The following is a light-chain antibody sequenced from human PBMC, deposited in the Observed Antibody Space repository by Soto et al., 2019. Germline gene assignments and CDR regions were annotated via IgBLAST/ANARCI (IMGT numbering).Light chain of an antibody. V-gene: IGLV1-40*01. CDR2: GDN. Sequence: VLSQPPSVSGAPGQRITISCTGSSSNIGANYDVHWYRQVPGTAPKLLMSGDNNRPSGVADRFSGSKSGTSASLAITRLQAEDEADYSCQSYDSSLHRVFGTRTKDTDL. CDR3: QSYDSSLHRV. J-gene: IGLJ1*01. CDR1: SSNIGANYD.